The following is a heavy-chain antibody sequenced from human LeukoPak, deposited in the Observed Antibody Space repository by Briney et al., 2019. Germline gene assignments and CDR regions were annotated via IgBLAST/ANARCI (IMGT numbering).Heavy chain of an antibody. V-gene: IGHV4-38-2*02. CDR2: IYHSGST. CDR1: GYSISSGYY. CDR3: ARYCSSTSCYRTFDY. Sequence: SETLSLTCTVSGYSISSGYYWGWIRQPPGKGLEWIGSIYHSGSTYYNPSFKSRVTISVDASKNQFSLKLSSVTAADTAVYYCARYCSSTSCYRTFDYWGQGTLVTVSS. J-gene: IGHJ4*02. D-gene: IGHD2-2*01.